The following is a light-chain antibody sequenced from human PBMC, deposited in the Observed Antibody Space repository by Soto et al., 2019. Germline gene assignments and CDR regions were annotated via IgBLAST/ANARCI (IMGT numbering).Light chain of an antibody. Sequence: EIVLTQSPGTLSLSPGERATLSCRASQSVTSSYLAWYQQKPGQAPRLLIYGASSGATGIPNRFSGSGSGTDFTLTISRLEPEDFAVYYCQQYGSSPLTFGHGTKLQIK. V-gene: IGKV3-20*01. CDR3: QQYGSSPLT. CDR1: QSVTSSY. CDR2: GAS. J-gene: IGKJ2*01.